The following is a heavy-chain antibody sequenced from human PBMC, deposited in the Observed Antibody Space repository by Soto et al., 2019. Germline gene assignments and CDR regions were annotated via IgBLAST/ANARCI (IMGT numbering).Heavy chain of an antibody. CDR2: ISSSSSYT. CDR1: GFTFSDYY. Sequence: PGGPLRLSCAASGFTFSDYYMSWIRQAPGKGLGWVSYISSSSSYTNYADSVKGRFTISRDNAKNSLYLQMNSLRAEDTAVYYCARDLAVAGLDAFDIWGQGTMVTVSS. V-gene: IGHV3-11*06. D-gene: IGHD6-19*01. J-gene: IGHJ3*02. CDR3: ARDLAVAGLDAFDI.